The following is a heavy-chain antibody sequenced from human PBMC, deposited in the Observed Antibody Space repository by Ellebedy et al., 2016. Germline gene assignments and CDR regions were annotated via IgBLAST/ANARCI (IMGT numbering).Heavy chain of an antibody. Sequence: GESLKISCAASGLTFSSYAMNWVRQAPGKGLEWVSVISTTGGQTHYVDSVKGRFIISRDSSKNTLFLQMNGLRAEDTAVYYCVTPGGYVGGFDQWGQGTLVIVSS. D-gene: IGHD6-13*01. V-gene: IGHV3-23*01. CDR3: VTPGGYVGGFDQ. J-gene: IGHJ4*02. CDR1: GLTFSSYA. CDR2: ISTTGGQT.